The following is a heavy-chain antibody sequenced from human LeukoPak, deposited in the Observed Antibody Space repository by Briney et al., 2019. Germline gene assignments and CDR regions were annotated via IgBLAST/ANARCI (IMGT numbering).Heavy chain of an antibody. CDR1: GFTFDDYA. V-gene: IGHV3-43*02. CDR2: ISGDGGAT. J-gene: IGHJ3*02. Sequence: GGSLRLSCAASGFTFDDYAMHWVRQAPGKGLEWVSLISGDGGATKYADSVKGRFTSSRDNSKNSLYLQMNSLRAEDMAVYYCAKELLVGTAFDIWGQGTMVTVSS. D-gene: IGHD7-27*01. CDR3: AKELLVGTAFDI.